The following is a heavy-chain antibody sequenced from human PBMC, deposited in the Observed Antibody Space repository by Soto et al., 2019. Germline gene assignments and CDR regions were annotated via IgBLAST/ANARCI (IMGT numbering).Heavy chain of an antibody. CDR2: INHSGST. CDR1: GGSFSGYY. J-gene: IGHJ3*02. CDR3: ARGLDRITIFGVVIIPDAFDI. V-gene: IGHV4-34*01. Sequence: QVQLQQWGAGLLKPSETLSLTCAVYGGSFSGYYWSWIRQPPGKGLEWIGEINHSGSTNYNPSLKSRVTISVDKSKNQFSRKLSSVTAASTAVYYCARGLDRITIFGVVIIPDAFDICGKGTMVTVAS. D-gene: IGHD3-3*01.